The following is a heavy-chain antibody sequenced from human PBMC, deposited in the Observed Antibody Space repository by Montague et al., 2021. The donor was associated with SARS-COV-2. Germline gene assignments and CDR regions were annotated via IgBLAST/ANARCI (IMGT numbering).Heavy chain of an antibody. Sequence: SETLSLTCAVSGGSISHYYWSWIRQPPGKGLEWIGYIYSSGGTNYNPSPKSRVTLSLDAAKNHFSLRLSSVTAADTAVYYCARRTDILTGYYDYWGQGTLVTVSS. V-gene: IGHV4-59*01. J-gene: IGHJ4*02. CDR2: IYSSGGT. CDR3: ARRTDILTGYYDY. D-gene: IGHD3-9*01. CDR1: GGSISHYY.